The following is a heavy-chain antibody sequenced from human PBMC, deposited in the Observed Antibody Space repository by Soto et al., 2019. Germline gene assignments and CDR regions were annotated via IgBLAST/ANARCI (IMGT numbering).Heavy chain of an antibody. CDR3: ARIPLGIVGATSLDY. CDR2: VSGYNGNT. J-gene: IGHJ4*02. Sequence: QVQLVQSGAEVKKPGASVKVSCKASGYTFTSYGITWVRQAPGQGLEWMGWVSGYNGNTNYARGLQGRVTMTTDTSKDTAYMELRSLRSDDTAVYYCARIPLGIVGATSLDYWGQGTLVTVSS. D-gene: IGHD1-26*01. V-gene: IGHV1-18*01. CDR1: GYTFTSYG.